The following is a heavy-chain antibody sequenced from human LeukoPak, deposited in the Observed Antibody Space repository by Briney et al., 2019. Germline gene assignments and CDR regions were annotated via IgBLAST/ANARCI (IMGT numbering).Heavy chain of an antibody. J-gene: IGHJ3*02. Sequence: GGSLRLSCAASGFTFSNAWMSWVRQAPGKGLEWLGRIKSKTDGGTTDYAAPVKGRFTISRDDSKNTLYLQMNSLKTEDTAVYYCTTDRYNWNYIAFDIWGQGTMVTVSS. V-gene: IGHV3-15*01. CDR3: TTDRYNWNYIAFDI. CDR1: GFTFSNAW. CDR2: IKSKTDGGTT. D-gene: IGHD1-7*01.